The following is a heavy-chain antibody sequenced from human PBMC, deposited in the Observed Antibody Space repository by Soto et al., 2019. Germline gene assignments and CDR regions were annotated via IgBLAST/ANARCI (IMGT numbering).Heavy chain of an antibody. D-gene: IGHD6-13*01. CDR1: GGTFSSYA. J-gene: IGHJ4*02. V-gene: IGHV1-69*06. CDR2: IIPIFGTA. Sequence: ASVKVSCKASGGTFSSYAISWVRQAPGQGLEWMGGIIPIFGTANYAQKFQGRVTITADKSTGTAYMELSSLRSEDTAVYYCARRGMAAAGPFDYWGQGTLVTVSS. CDR3: ARRGMAAAGPFDY.